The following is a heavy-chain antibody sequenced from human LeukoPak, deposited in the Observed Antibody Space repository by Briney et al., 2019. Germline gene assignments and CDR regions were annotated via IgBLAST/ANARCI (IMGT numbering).Heavy chain of an antibody. CDR2: IRYDGSNK. CDR3: ADDRLRLGFGELGY. J-gene: IGHJ4*02. CDR1: GFTFSSYE. D-gene: IGHD3-10*01. V-gene: IGHV3-30*02. Sequence: GGSLRLSCAASGFTFSSYEMNWVRQAPGKGLEWVAFIRYDGSNKYYADSVKGRFTISRDNSKNTLYLQMNSLRAEDTAVYYCADDRLRLGFGELGYWGQGTLVTVSS.